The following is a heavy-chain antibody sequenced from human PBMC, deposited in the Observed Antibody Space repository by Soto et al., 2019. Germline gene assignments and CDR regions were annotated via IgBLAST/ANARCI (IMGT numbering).Heavy chain of an antibody. J-gene: IGHJ5*02. V-gene: IGHV4-31*03. CDR1: GGSISSGGYY. CDR2: IYYSGST. CDR3: ARGYCSGGSCFGNWFDP. Sequence: PSETLSLTCTVSGGSISSGGYYWSWIRQHPGKGLEWIGYIYYSGSTYYNPSLKSRVTISVDTSKNQFSLKLSSVTAADTAVYYCARGYCSGGSCFGNWFDPWGQGTLVTVSS. D-gene: IGHD2-15*01.